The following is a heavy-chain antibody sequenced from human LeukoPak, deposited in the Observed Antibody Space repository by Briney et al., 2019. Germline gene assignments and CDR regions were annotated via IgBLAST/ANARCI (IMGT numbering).Heavy chain of an antibody. CDR1: GFTFSSYE. J-gene: IGHJ4*02. Sequence: GGSLRLSCAASGFTFSSYEMNWVRQAPGKGLEWVSYIDSSGSSIHYADSVKGRFTISRDNSKNTLYLQMNSLRAEDTAVYYCARDRRYCSGGSCYRLNYFDYWGQGTLVTVSS. V-gene: IGHV3-48*03. CDR2: IDSSGSSI. CDR3: ARDRRYCSGGSCYRLNYFDY. D-gene: IGHD2-15*01.